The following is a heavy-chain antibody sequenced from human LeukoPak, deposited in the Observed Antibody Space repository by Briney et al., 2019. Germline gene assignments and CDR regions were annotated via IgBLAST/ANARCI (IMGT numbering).Heavy chain of an antibody. CDR3: ARSSPRSSLPMVRGVIIPADFDY. D-gene: IGHD3-10*01. Sequence: PGGSLRLSCAASGFTFSSYSMNWVRQAPGKGLEWVSSISSSSSYIYYAGSVKGRFTISRDNAKNSLYLQMNSLRAEDTAVYYCARSSPRSSLPMVRGVIIPADFDYWGQGTLVTVSS. J-gene: IGHJ4*02. CDR1: GFTFSSYS. CDR2: ISSSSSYI. V-gene: IGHV3-21*01.